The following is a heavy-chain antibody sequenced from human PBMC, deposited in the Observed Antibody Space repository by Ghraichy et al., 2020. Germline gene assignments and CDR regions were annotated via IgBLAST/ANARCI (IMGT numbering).Heavy chain of an antibody. V-gene: IGHV3-74*01. D-gene: IGHD3-10*01. J-gene: IGHJ4*02. Sequence: GGSLRLSCAASGFTFSNYWIHWVRQAPGKGLMWVSYINNDGTYTTYADSVKGRFTVSRDNAMNTVYLQMNSLRAEDTALYYCARGDGGFDYWGQGTLVTVSS. CDR1: GFTFSNYW. CDR3: ARGDGGFDY. CDR2: INNDGTYT.